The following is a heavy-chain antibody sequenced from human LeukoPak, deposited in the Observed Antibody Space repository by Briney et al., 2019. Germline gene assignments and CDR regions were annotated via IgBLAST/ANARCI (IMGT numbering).Heavy chain of an antibody. CDR2: FWYDGSNK. V-gene: IGHV3-33*01. Sequence: QPGRSLRLSCAASVFAFSNYGMHWVRQAPGKGLGWVGVFWYDGSNKYYADSVKGRFTISRDNSKNTLYLQMNSLRAEDTAVYYCASGIQWLLQPWGAFDIWGQGTMVTVSS. D-gene: IGHD6-19*01. CDR3: ASGIQWLLQPWGAFDI. CDR1: VFAFSNYG. J-gene: IGHJ3*02.